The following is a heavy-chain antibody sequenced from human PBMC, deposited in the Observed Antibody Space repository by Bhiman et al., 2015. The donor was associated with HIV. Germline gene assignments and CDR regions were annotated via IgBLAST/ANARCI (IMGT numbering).Heavy chain of an antibody. Sequence: EVQLVESGGGLVQPGGSLRLSCAASGFTFSSYEMNWVRQAPGKGLEWVSYISSSGSTIYYADSVKGRFTISRDNAKNSLYLLMNSLRVEDTAVYYCARSVVPSAPYFDSWGQGTLVTVSS. CDR3: ARSVVPSAPYFDS. CDR2: ISSSGSTI. V-gene: IGHV3-48*03. J-gene: IGHJ4*02. D-gene: IGHD2-2*01. CDR1: GFTFSSYE.